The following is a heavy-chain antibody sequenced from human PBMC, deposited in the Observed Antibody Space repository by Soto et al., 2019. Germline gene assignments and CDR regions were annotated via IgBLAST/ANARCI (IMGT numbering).Heavy chain of an antibody. V-gene: IGHV3-23*01. CDR1: GFTFSSYA. J-gene: IGHJ4*02. CDR3: ARDLHPQLELRASNFDY. Sequence: GGSLRLSCAASGFTFSSYAMSWVRQAPGKGLEWVSTIGTGGGTTHYADSVKGRFTISRDISKNTLYLQINSLRAEDTAIYYCARDLHPQLELRASNFDYWGQGTLVTVSS. CDR2: IGTGGGTT. D-gene: IGHD1-7*01.